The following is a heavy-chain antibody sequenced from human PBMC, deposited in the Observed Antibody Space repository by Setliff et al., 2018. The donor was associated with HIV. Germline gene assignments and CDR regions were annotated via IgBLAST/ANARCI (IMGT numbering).Heavy chain of an antibody. V-gene: IGHV1-18*04. Sequence: ASVKVSCKASGYKFTDYYIHWVRQAPGQGLEWVGRINPNINPLRGGGNTNYAQKLQGRVTMTTDTSTSTAYMELRSLRSDDTAVYYCARSTAEIAVAGIWGQGTMVTVSS. CDR3: ARSTAEIAVAGI. J-gene: IGHJ3*02. CDR1: GYKFTDYY. D-gene: IGHD6-19*01. CDR2: INPNINPLRGGGNT.